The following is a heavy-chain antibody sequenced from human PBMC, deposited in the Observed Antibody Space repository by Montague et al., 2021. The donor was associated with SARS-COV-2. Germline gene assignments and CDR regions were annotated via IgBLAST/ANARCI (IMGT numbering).Heavy chain of an antibody. V-gene: IGHV4-39*07. CDR1: GGSISTSPYF. J-gene: IGHJ5*02. Sequence: SETLSLTCTVSGGSISTSPYFWGWIRQPPGKGLEWIESIYYSGSTYYNPSLKSRVAISIDTSENQFSLNLSSVTAADTAVYYCARDLRRGFDPWGQGTLVTVSS. D-gene: IGHD3-10*01. CDR3: ARDLRRGFDP. CDR2: IYYSGST.